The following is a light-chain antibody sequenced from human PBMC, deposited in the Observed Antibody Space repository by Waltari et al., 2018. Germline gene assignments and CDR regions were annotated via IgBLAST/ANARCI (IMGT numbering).Light chain of an antibody. V-gene: IGKV3-20*01. J-gene: IGKJ1*01. CDR2: ETS. CDR1: QSISKY. Sequence: EIMLTQSPATPSLSPGERATLSCRASQSISKYLAWYQQKPGQAPRLLIYETSRRATGIPDRFSGSGSGTDFSLTISRLEPEDFAVYYCQKYERLPATFGQGTKVEFK. CDR3: QKYERLPAT.